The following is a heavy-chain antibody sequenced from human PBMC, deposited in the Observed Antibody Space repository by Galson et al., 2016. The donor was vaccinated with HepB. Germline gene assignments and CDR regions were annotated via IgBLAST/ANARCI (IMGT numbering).Heavy chain of an antibody. Sequence: TLSLTCTVSGGSINSYYWRWIRQPPGKGLEWIGYIYYSGNTNYNPSPKSRVTISVDTSKNQFSLKLISMTAADTAVYFCARRMIGDYGHWFDPWGQGTLVTVSS. V-gene: IGHV4-59*01. CDR3: ARRMIGDYGHWFDP. CDR1: GGSINSYY. CDR2: IYYSGNT. J-gene: IGHJ5*02. D-gene: IGHD4-17*01.